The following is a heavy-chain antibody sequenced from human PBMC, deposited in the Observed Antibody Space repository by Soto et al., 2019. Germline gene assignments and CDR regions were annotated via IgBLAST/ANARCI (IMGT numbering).Heavy chain of an antibody. J-gene: IGHJ4*02. Sequence: CCQTSGGTYSSYPISWVRQAPGQGLEWMGRIIPILGIANYAQKFQGRVTITADKSTSTTYMELSSLRSEDTAVYYCARSVVPAATFDYWGQGTLVTVSS. D-gene: IGHD2-2*01. CDR2: IIPILGIA. V-gene: IGHV1-69*02. CDR1: GGTYSSYP. CDR3: ARSVVPAATFDY.